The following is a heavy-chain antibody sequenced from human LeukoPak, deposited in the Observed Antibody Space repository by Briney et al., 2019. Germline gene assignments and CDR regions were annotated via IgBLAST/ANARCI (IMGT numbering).Heavy chain of an antibody. CDR3: ASQRRLGKLFDY. V-gene: IGHV3-23*01. Sequence: QTGGSLRLSCAAYGFTFSSYAMSWVRQAPGKGLEWVSGISGSGGYTYYADSVKGRFTISRDNSKNTLYLQMSSLRAEDTAVYYCASQRRLGKLFDYWGQGTLVTVSS. CDR2: ISGSGGYT. D-gene: IGHD3-16*01. J-gene: IGHJ4*02. CDR1: GFTFSSYA.